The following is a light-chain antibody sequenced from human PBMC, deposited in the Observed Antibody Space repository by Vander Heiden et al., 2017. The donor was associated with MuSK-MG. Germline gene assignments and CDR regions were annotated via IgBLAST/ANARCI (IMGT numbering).Light chain of an antibody. CDR1: QSVLYRSNSKNY. CDR3: QQYFTTPQT. CDR2: WAS. V-gene: IGKV4-1*01. J-gene: IGKJ1*01. Sequence: DIVLTQSPDSLAVSLGERATINCKSSQSVLYRSNSKNYLAWYQQKPGQSPKLLIYWASTRESGVPDRFSGSGSGTDFTLTISSLQAEDVAVYYCQQYFTTPQTFGQGTKVEIK.